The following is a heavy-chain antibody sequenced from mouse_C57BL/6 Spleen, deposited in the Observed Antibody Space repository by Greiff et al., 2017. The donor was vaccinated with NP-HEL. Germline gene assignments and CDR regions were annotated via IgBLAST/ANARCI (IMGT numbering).Heavy chain of an antibody. D-gene: IGHD2-4*01. Sequence: QVQLQQPGTELVKPGASVKLSCKASGYTFTSSWMHWVKQRPGQGLEWIGNINPSNGGTNYNEKFKSKATLPVDKSSSTAYMQLSSLTSEDSAVYYCARYDYDGYAMDYWGQGTSVTVSS. CDR1: GYTFTSSW. V-gene: IGHV1-53*01. CDR2: INPSNGGT. J-gene: IGHJ4*01. CDR3: ARYDYDGYAMDY.